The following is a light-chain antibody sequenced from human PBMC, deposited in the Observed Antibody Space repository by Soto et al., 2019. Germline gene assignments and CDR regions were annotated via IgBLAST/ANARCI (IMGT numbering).Light chain of an antibody. Sequence: EIVLTQSPGTMSLSPGERATLSCRASQSVSSSFLAWYQQKPGQAPRLLIYGASSRATGIPDRFSGIGSGTDFTLTISRLEPEDFTVYYCQQYGSSPPLTFGQGTKVEI. V-gene: IGKV3-20*01. J-gene: IGKJ1*01. CDR1: QSVSSSF. CDR2: GAS. CDR3: QQYGSSPPLT.